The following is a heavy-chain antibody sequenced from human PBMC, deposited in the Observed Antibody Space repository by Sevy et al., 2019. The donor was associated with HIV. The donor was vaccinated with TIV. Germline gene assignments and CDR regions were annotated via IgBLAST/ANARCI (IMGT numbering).Heavy chain of an antibody. V-gene: IGHV1-24*01. CDR2: FDDDHCEI. CDR1: GYTLTGLA. CDR3: VTPAVGATRAYFDY. D-gene: IGHD1-26*01. Sequence: ASVKVSCNVSGYTLTGLAMHWLRQIPGKGLEWMGGFDDDHCEIMYAQKFQGRVTMTEDRSTDTAYMELSSLRSDDTAVYYCVTPAVGATRAYFDYWGQGSLVTVSS. J-gene: IGHJ4*02.